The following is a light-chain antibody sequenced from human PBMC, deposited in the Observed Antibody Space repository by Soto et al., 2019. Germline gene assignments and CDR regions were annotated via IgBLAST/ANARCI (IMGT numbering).Light chain of an antibody. J-gene: IGKJ4*01. V-gene: IGKV3-11*01. Sequence: EIVLTQSPATLSLSPGEIATLSCRASQSISTYLAWYQQKPGQAPWLLIYDVSKRAAGVPARFSGSGSGTDFTLTISSLEPEDFAVYYCQQRSNWPPGLTFGGGTKVEI. CDR2: DVS. CDR1: QSISTY. CDR3: QQRSNWPPGLT.